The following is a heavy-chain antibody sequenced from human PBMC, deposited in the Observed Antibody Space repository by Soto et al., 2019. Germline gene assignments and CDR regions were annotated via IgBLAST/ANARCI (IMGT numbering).Heavy chain of an antibody. J-gene: IGHJ4*02. V-gene: IGHV3-23*01. CDR3: AKDPGSSWYEIDY. CDR2: ISGSGGST. Sequence: EVQLLESGGGLVQPGGSLRLSCAASGFTFSNYAVTWVRQAPGKGLEWVSTISGSGGSTYYADSVKGRFTISRDNSKNTLYLQMNSLRADDTAVYYCAKDPGSSWYEIDYWGQGTLVIVSS. CDR1: GFTFSNYA. D-gene: IGHD6-13*01.